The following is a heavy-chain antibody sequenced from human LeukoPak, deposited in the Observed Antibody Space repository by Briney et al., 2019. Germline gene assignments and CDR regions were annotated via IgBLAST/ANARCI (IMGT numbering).Heavy chain of an antibody. V-gene: IGHV1-69*13. CDR2: IIPIFGTA. J-gene: IGHJ3*02. D-gene: IGHD6-19*01. CDR1: GGTFSSYA. CDR3: ARGGSGWYRNAFDI. Sequence: SVKVSCKASGGTFSSYAISWVRQAPGQGLEWMGGIIPIFGTANYAQKFQGRVTITADESTSTAYMELSSLRSADTAVYYCARGGSGWYRNAFDIWGQGTMVTVSS.